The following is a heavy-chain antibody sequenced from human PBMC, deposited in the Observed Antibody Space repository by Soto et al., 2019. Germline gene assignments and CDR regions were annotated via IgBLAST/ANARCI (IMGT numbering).Heavy chain of an antibody. D-gene: IGHD3-10*01. V-gene: IGHV3-23*01. CDR2: ISGSGGST. J-gene: IGHJ4*02. CDR1: GFTFSSYA. Sequence: PGGSLRLSCAASGFTFSSYAMSWVRQAPGKGLELVLAISGSGGSTYFADSVKGRFTISRDNSKNTLYLQMNSLRAEDTAVYYCAKDKFMVRGALQDYFDYWGQGTLVTVSS. CDR3: AKDKFMVRGALQDYFDY.